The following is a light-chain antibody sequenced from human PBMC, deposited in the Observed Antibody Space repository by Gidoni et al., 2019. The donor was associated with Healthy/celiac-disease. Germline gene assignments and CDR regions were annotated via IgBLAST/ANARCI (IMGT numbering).Light chain of an antibody. Sequence: SSELTQDPAVSVALGQTVRITCQGDSLRSYYASWYQQKPGQAPVLVIYGKNNRPSGIPERFSGSSSGNTASLTITGAQAEDEANYYCNSRNNSGNHYIFETNTNVTVL. CDR2: GKN. CDR3: NSRNNSGNHYI. CDR1: SLRSYY. J-gene: IGLJ1*01. V-gene: IGLV3-19*01.